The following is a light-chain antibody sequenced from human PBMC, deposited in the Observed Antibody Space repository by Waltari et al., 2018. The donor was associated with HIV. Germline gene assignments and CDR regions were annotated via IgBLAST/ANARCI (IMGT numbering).Light chain of an antibody. CDR1: SSDVGGYNY. CDR2: EVS. V-gene: IGLV2-8*01. J-gene: IGLJ2*01. Sequence: QSALTQPPSASGSLGQSVTISCSGTSSDVGGYNYVSWYQQHPGKAPKLIIYEVSKRPSGVPNRVSGSKSGNTASLTVSGLQAEDEADYYCSSYAGSDIYVVFGGGTKLTVL. CDR3: SSYAGSDIYVV.